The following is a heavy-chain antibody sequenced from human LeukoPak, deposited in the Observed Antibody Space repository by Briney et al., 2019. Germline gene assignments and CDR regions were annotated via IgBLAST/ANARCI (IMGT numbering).Heavy chain of an antibody. CDR3: ARGPGYSSSWYWYYYYYYMDV. Sequence: SETLSLTCAVYGGSFRGYYGSGIGQPPGKGRDGMGEINHRGSPNYNPSLKSRVTISVDTSKNQFSLKLSSVTAADTAVYYCARGPGYSSSWYWYYYYYYMDVWGKGTTVTVSS. D-gene: IGHD6-13*01. V-gene: IGHV4-34*01. CDR2: INHRGSP. CDR1: GGSFRGYY. J-gene: IGHJ6*03.